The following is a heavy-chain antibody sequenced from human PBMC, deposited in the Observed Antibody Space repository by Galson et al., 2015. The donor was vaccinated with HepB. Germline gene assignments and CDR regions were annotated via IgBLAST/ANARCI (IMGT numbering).Heavy chain of an antibody. Sequence: SLRLSCAAFGFTFSNAWMSWVRQAPGKGLEWVGRIRSKSDGGATDYAAPVKGRFTISRDDSKNTLYLQMSSLKTEDTALYYCCSGYSSGWAGMDVWGQGTTVTVSS. V-gene: IGHV3-15*01. CDR3: CSGYSSGWAGMDV. D-gene: IGHD6-19*01. J-gene: IGHJ6*02. CDR2: IRSKSDGGAT. CDR1: GFTFSNAW.